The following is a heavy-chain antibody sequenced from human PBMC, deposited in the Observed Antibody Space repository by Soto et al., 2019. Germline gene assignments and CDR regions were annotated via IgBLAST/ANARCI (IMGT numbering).Heavy chain of an antibody. Sequence: EVQLVQSGAEVKKPGESLKIPCTGSGYNFSNYWIAWVRQLPGKGLEWLGIINPGDSDIRYSPSFQGQVTISADKSISTAFLQLNTLKASDTAMYYCATINSYSKAFDFWGQGTPVTVSS. V-gene: IGHV5-51*01. CDR3: ATINSYSKAFDF. CDR1: GYNFSNYW. D-gene: IGHD2-21*02. J-gene: IGHJ4*02. CDR2: INPGDSDI.